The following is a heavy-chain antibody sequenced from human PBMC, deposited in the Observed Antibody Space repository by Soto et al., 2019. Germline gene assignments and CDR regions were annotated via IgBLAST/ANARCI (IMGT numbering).Heavy chain of an antibody. CDR3: ARDCGGDCYRAFDI. D-gene: IGHD2-21*02. CDR2: INAGNGNT. V-gene: IGHV1-3*01. Sequence: GASVKVSCKASGYTFTSYAMHWVRQAPGQRLEWMGWINAGNGNTKYSQKFQGRVTITRDTSASTAYMELSSLRSEDTAVYYCARDCGGDCYRAFDIWGQGTMVTVSS. CDR1: GYTFTSYA. J-gene: IGHJ3*02.